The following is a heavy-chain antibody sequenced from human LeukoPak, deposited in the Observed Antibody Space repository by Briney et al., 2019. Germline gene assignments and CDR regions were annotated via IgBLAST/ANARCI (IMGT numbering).Heavy chain of an antibody. V-gene: IGHV3-21*01. D-gene: IGHD6-19*01. Sequence: PGGSLRLSCAASGFTFSSYSMNWVRQAPGKGLEWVSSISSSSSYIYYADSVKGRSTISRDNAKNSLYLQMNSLRAEDTAVYYCASLPGIAVYWGQGTLVTVSS. CDR3: ASLPGIAVY. CDR2: ISSSSSYI. J-gene: IGHJ4*02. CDR1: GFTFSSYS.